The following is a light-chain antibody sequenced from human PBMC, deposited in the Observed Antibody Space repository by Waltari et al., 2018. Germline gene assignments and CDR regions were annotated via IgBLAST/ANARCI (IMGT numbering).Light chain of an antibody. CDR3: QQYRHWPLA. CDR1: PTIVAN. CDR2: PAS. V-gene: IGKV3-15*01. J-gene: IGKJ4*01. Sequence: ETVLTQSPATLSVSPGERVTLSCRASPTIVANLTWYLQRPGQPPRPLIHPASTRATSVPASVSGGGSGTEFTLTCSTLQSEDFAVYYGQQYRHWPLAFGGGTKVEI.